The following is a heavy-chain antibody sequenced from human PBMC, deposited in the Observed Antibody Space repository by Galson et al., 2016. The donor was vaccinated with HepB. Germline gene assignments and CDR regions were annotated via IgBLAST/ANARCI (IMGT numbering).Heavy chain of an antibody. J-gene: IGHJ3*01. CDR2: IHGYSAGT. Sequence: SVKVSCKASGYTFTDYYIQWVRQAPGQGLEWMGWIHGYSAGTKFAETFQGRVTLTRDTSISTAYMELSMLRSDDTAVYYCARDPYLYNGYDSGAFDVWGQGTLVTVSS. CDR3: ARDPYLYNGYDSGAFDV. V-gene: IGHV1-2*02. D-gene: IGHD5-12*01. CDR1: GYTFTDYY.